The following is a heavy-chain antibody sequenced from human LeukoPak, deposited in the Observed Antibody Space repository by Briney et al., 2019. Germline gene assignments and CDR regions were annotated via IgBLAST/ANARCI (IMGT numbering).Heavy chain of an antibody. Sequence: GGSLRLSCAASGYTFSIYAMTWVPQAPGKGVEWLSGTSSSGGSTYYPDSVKGRFTISRDNSWKTLSLQMNSLRAEDTATYYCAKGWSKSSLDGFDIWGQGTMVNVSS. J-gene: IGHJ3*02. D-gene: IGHD6-13*01. V-gene: IGHV3-23*01. CDR1: GYTFSIYA. CDR2: TSSSGGST. CDR3: AKGWSKSSLDGFDI.